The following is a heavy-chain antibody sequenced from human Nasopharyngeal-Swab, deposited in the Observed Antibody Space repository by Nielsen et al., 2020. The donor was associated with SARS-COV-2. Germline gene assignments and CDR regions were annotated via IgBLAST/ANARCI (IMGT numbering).Heavy chain of an antibody. Sequence: WIRQPPGKGLEWVANIKQDGSEKYYVDSVKDRFTISRDNAKNSLYLQMNSLRAEDTAVYYCARNILTGYYSSDAFDIWGQGTMVTVSS. V-gene: IGHV3-7*01. D-gene: IGHD3-9*01. CDR3: ARNILTGYYSSDAFDI. CDR2: IKQDGSEK. J-gene: IGHJ3*02.